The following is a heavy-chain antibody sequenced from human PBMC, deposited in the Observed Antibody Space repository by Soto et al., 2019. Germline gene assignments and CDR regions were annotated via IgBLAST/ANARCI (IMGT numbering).Heavy chain of an antibody. D-gene: IGHD6-13*01. Sequence: SETLSLTCTVSGGSISSSSYYWGWIRQPPGKGLEWIGSIYYSGSTYYNPSLKSRVTISVDPSKNQFSLKLSSVTAADTAVYYCARPRYSSSWYWYFQHWGQGTLVTVSS. CDR1: GGSISSSSYY. J-gene: IGHJ1*01. V-gene: IGHV4-39*01. CDR2: IYYSGST. CDR3: ARPRYSSSWYWYFQH.